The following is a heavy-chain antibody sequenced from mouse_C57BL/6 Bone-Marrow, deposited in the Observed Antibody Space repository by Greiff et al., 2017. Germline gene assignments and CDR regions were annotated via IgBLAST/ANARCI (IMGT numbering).Heavy chain of an antibody. D-gene: IGHD1-1*01. CDR1: GFNTKDYY. J-gene: IGHJ3*01. CDR2: FDPEDGDT. V-gene: IGHV14-1*01. CDR3: TTPFITPGFAY. Sequence: ELHLQQSGAELVRLGASVKLSCPASGFNTKDYYMHWVKQRPEQGLEWIGRFDPEDGDTEFAPKFQGKATMTADTSSNPAYLQLRSLTSEDTAVYYCTTPFITPGFAYWGQGTLVTVSA.